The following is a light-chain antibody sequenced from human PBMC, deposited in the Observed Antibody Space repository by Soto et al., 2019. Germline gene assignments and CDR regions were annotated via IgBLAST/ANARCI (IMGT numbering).Light chain of an antibody. V-gene: IGKV3-11*01. CDR3: QQRYQWPVT. J-gene: IGKJ4*01. CDR2: DAS. CDR1: QTIYTY. Sequence: DIVLTQSPATLSLSPGERATLACMASQTIYTYLDWYQKKPGQAHRLLIHDASFRATGIAARSSGLGSGSDFTLTISGLEPDDFAVYYCQQRYQWPVTFGGRTKVEIE.